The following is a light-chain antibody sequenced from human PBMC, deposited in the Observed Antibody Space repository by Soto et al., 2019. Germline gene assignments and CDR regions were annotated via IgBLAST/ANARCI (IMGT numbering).Light chain of an antibody. V-gene: IGKV3-20*01. J-gene: IGKJ1*01. CDR1: QSVSSTY. Sequence: EIALTQSPGTLSLSPGERATLSCRASQSVSSTYLAWYQQKPGQAPGLLIYGASSRAAGVPDRFSGSGSGTDFTLIISRLEPEDFAVYYCQQYDNSPSTFGQGTKVEIK. CDR2: GAS. CDR3: QQYDNSPST.